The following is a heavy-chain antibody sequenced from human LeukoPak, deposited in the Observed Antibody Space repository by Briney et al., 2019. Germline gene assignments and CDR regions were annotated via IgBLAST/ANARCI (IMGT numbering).Heavy chain of an antibody. CDR2: IYHSGST. CDR3: ARVPSSSWYDP. Sequence: SQTLSLTCAVSGGSISSGGYSWSWIRQPPGKGLEWIGYIYHSGSTYYNPSLKSRVTISVDRSKNQFSLKLSSVTAADTAVYYCARVPSSSWYDPWGQGTLVTVSS. CDR1: GGSISSGGYS. J-gene: IGHJ5*02. D-gene: IGHD6-13*01. V-gene: IGHV4-30-2*01.